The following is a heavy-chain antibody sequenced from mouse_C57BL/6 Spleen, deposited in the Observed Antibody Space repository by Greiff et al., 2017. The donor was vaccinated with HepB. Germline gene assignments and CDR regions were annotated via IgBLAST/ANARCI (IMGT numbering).Heavy chain of an antibody. D-gene: IGHD2-1*01. Sequence: QVQLQQSGPELVKPGASVKISCKASGYAFSSSWMNWVKQRPGKGLEWIGRIYPGDGDTNYNGKFKGKATLTADKSSITAYMQLSSLTSEDSAVYFCARDDGNGFFAYWGQGTLVTVSA. V-gene: IGHV1-82*01. CDR1: GYAFSSSW. CDR3: ARDDGNGFFAY. J-gene: IGHJ3*01. CDR2: IYPGDGDT.